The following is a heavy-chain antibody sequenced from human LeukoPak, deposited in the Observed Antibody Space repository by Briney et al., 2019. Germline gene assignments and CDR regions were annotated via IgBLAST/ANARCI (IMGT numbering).Heavy chain of an antibody. J-gene: IGHJ4*02. CDR1: GGSVSSYY. Sequence: SETLSLTCSVSGGSVSSYYWSWIRQSPGKGLEWIGYIHNSGRTNYNPSLKSRVTGFVDTSKNQVSLRLSSVTAADTAVYYCARVPGYSDSGGYSYFDSWGQGTLVTVSS. CDR2: IHNSGRT. V-gene: IGHV4-4*08. D-gene: IGHD3-22*01. CDR3: ARVPGYSDSGGYSYFDS.